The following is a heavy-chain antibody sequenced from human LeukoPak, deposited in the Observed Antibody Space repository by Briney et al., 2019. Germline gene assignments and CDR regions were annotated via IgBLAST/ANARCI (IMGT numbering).Heavy chain of an antibody. V-gene: IGHV1-46*01. CDR1: GYTFTSYF. CDR2: VNPSAGDT. D-gene: IGHD6-19*01. CDR3: ARGPFSGWYRLDY. Sequence: GASVKVSCKASGYTFTSYFMHWVRRAPGQGLEWMAIVNPSAGDTSYAQKFQGRVSVTRDTSASTVYMELSSLTSEDTAVYYCARGPFSGWYRLDYWGQGTLVSVSS. J-gene: IGHJ4*02.